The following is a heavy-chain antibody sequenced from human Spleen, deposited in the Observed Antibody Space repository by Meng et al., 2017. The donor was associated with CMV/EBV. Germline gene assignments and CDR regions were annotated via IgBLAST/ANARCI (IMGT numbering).Heavy chain of an antibody. J-gene: IGHJ4*02. CDR1: GYTFTSYD. Sequence: ASVKVFCKASGYTFTSYDINWLRQATGQGLEWMGWMNPNSGNTGNSQKCQGRVTMTRNTSISTAYMELSSLRSEDTAVYYCSSGTGLSGFDYWGQGTLVTVSS. D-gene: IGHD1-1*01. CDR2: MNPNSGNT. CDR3: SSGTGLSGFDY. V-gene: IGHV1-8*01.